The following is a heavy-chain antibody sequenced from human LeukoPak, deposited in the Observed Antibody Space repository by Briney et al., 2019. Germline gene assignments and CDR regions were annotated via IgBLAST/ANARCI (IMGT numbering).Heavy chain of an antibody. D-gene: IGHD6-13*01. CDR3: ARHRPAGYYFDY. CDR1: GGSISSSSYY. J-gene: IGHJ4*02. V-gene: IGHV4-39*01. Sequence: SETLSLTCTVSGGSISSSSYYWGWIRQPPGKGLEWIGSIYYSGSTYYNPSLKSRVTISVDTSKNQFSLKLSSVTAADTAVCYCARHRPAGYYFDYWGQGTLVTVSS. CDR2: IYYSGST.